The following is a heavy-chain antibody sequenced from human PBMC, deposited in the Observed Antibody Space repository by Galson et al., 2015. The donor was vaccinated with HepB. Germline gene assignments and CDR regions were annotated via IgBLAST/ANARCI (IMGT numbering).Heavy chain of an antibody. CDR1: GFTFSSCA. J-gene: IGHJ6*02. CDR2: LSGSGGSK. Sequence: SLRLSCASSGFTFSSCAMSWVRQAPGNGLEWVSVLSGSGGSKYYADSVKGRFTISRDNSKNTLYLRMNSLRVEDTAVYYCANGIVGATYYYGRDVWGQGTTVTVSS. CDR3: ANGIVGATYYYGRDV. V-gene: IGHV3-23*01. D-gene: IGHD1-26*01.